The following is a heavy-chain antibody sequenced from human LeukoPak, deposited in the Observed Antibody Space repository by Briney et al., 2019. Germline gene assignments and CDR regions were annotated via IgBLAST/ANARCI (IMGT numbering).Heavy chain of an antibody. CDR3: AKDQYYYDSSGYYIRYYSDY. CDR1: GYNFSPYW. V-gene: IGHV3-74*01. CDR2: INQDGSST. Sequence: PGGSLRLSCAASGYNFSPYWMHWVRQAPGKGLVWVSHINQDGSSTVYADSVKGRFTISRDNSKNTLYLQMNSLRAEDTAVYYCAKDQYYYDSSGYYIRYYSDYWGQGTLVTVSS. J-gene: IGHJ4*02. D-gene: IGHD3-22*01.